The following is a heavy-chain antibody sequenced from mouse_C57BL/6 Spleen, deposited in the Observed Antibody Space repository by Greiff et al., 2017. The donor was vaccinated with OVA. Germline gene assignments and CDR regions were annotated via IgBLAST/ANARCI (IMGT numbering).Heavy chain of an antibody. D-gene: IGHD4-1*01. Sequence: EVQVVESGGGLVKPGGSLKLSCAASGFTFSDYGMHWVRQAPEKGLEWVAYISSGSSTIYYADTVKGRFTISRDDAKNTLFLQMTSLRSEDTAMYYCARENWDCFDYWGQGTTLTVSS. CDR1: GFTFSDYG. J-gene: IGHJ2*01. V-gene: IGHV5-17*01. CDR3: ARENWDCFDY. CDR2: ISSGSSTI.